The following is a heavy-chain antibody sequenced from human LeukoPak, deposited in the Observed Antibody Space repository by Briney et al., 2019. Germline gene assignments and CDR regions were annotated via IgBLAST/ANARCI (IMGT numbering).Heavy chain of an antibody. D-gene: IGHD3-10*01. CDR3: ASSVRWFGELFRFDY. CDR2: INPSGGST. J-gene: IGHJ4*02. V-gene: IGHV1-46*01. CDR1: GYTFTSYY. Sequence: ASVKVSCKASGYTFTSYYMHWVRQAPGQGLEWMGIINPSGGSTSYAQKFQGRVTMTRDTSTSTVYMELSSLRSEDTAVYYCASSVRWFGELFRFDYWGQGTLVTVSS.